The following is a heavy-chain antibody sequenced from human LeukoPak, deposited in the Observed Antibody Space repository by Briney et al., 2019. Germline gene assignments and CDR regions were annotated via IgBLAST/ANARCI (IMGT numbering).Heavy chain of an antibody. Sequence: GGSLRLSCAASGFTFSNYEINWVRQAPGRGLEWISYISGSGSTIYYADSVKGRFTITRDNAKKSLYLQMSSLRAEDTAVYYCARSGISGSYYAYWGQGTLVTVSS. CDR3: ARSGISGSYYAY. D-gene: IGHD1-26*01. J-gene: IGHJ4*02. CDR1: GFTFSNYE. CDR2: ISGSGSTI. V-gene: IGHV3-48*03.